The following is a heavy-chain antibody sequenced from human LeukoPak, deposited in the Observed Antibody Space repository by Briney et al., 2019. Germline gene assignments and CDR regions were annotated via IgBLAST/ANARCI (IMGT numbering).Heavy chain of an antibody. CDR3: ARDLTGTTENAFDI. Sequence: SETLSLTCTVSGVSISSSNSYWSWIRQPPGKGLEWIGEINHSGSTNYNPSLKSRVTISVDTSKNQFSLKLSSVTAADTAVYYCARDLTGTTENAFDIWGQGTMVTVSS. CDR2: INHSGST. V-gene: IGHV4-39*07. D-gene: IGHD1-20*01. CDR1: GVSISSSNSY. J-gene: IGHJ3*02.